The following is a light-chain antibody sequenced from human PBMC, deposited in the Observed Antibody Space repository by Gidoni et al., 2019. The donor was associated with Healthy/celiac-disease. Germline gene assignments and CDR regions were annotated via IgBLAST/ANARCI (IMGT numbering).Light chain of an antibody. CDR1: QGISSY. CDR2: AAS. J-gene: IGKJ4*01. V-gene: IGKV1-9*01. Sequence: DIQLTQSPSFLSASVAVRFTITCRASQGISSYLAWYQQKPGEAPKLRFYAASTLQIEVPSRFSGSGSGTEFTLTISTLQPEDFATYYCQQLNSYPLTFXGXTKVEIK. CDR3: QQLNSYPLT.